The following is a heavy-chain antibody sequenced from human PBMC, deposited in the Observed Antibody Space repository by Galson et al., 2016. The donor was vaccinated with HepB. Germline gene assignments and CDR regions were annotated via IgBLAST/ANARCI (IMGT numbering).Heavy chain of an antibody. J-gene: IGHJ4*02. Sequence: SLRLSCAASGFTFDDYAMHWVRQVPGKGLEWVSLISGDGGGTYYADSVKGRFTISRDNSKTFLYLQMNTLGTEDTALYYCAKGDGGYYLVVDSWGQGTLVTVSS. CDR3: AKGDGGYYLVVDS. D-gene: IGHD4-17*01. CDR2: ISGDGGGT. CDR1: GFTFDDYA. V-gene: IGHV3-43*02.